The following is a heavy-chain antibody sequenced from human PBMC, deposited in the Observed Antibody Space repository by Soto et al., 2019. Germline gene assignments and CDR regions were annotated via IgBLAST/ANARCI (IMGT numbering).Heavy chain of an antibody. CDR1: VGSISSSSYY. CDR2: IYYSGST. J-gene: IGHJ5*02. CDR3: ARQAVAGWFDP. D-gene: IGHD2-15*01. V-gene: IGHV4-39*01. Sequence: SETLSLTCTVSVGSISSSSYYWVWIRQPPGKGLEWIGSIYYSGSTYYSPSLKSRVTISVDTSKNQFSLKLSSVTAADTAVYYCARQAVAGWFDPWGQGALVTVSS.